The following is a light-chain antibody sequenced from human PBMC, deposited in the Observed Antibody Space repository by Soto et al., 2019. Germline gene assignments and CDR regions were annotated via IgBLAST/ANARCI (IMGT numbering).Light chain of an antibody. Sequence: QSVLTQPPSVSGTPGQRVTISCSGSSSNIGGNTVNWYQHLPGTAPKVLIYTDNQRPSGVPDRFSGSKSGTSASLAISGLQSEDEADYYCVTWDESLNSRVFGNGTKVTVL. CDR3: VTWDESLNSRV. J-gene: IGLJ1*01. CDR1: SSNIGGNT. V-gene: IGLV1-44*01. CDR2: TDN.